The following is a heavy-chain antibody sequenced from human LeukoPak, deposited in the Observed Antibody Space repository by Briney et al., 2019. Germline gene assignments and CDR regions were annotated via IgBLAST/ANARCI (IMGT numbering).Heavy chain of an antibody. Sequence: HPGGSLRLSCAASGFTFSSYAMTWVRQAPGKGLEWVSGLSGNGGSTYYADSGKGRFTISRDNFKNTLYLQMNSLRVEDSGVYYCAKDLMIGTLGWFDPWGQGTLVTVSS. V-gene: IGHV3-23*01. CDR1: GFTFSSYA. CDR3: AKDLMIGTLGWFDP. CDR2: LSGNGGST. J-gene: IGHJ5*02. D-gene: IGHD1-7*01.